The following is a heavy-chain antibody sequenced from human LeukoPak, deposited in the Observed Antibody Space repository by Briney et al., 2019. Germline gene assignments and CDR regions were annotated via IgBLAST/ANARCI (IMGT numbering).Heavy chain of an antibody. CDR3: ARDLRVAGTSYWFDP. V-gene: IGHV4-4*07. CDR1: GGSISSYY. D-gene: IGHD6-19*01. CDR2: IYTSGST. J-gene: IGHJ5*02. Sequence: SETLSLTCTVSGGSISSYYWSWIRQPAGKGLEWIRRIYTSGSTNYNPSLKSRVTMSVDTSKNQFSLKLSSVTAADTAVYYCARDLRVAGTSYWFDPWGQGTLVTVSS.